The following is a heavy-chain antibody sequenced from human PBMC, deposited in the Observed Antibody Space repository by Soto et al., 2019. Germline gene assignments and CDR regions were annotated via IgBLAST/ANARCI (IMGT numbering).Heavy chain of an antibody. J-gene: IGHJ3*02. CDR2: IDPGGGST. D-gene: IGHD2-2*01. CDR1: GVSITSKS. V-gene: IGHV1-46*03. CDR3: ARDLVVVPAATYDAFDI. Sequence: APVEVSSEEPGVSITSKSMHRARHAPRQRVEWMGIIDPGGGSTSYAQKFQGRVTMTRDTSTSTVYMELSSLRSEDTAVYYCARDLVVVPAATYDAFDIWGQGTMVTVSS.